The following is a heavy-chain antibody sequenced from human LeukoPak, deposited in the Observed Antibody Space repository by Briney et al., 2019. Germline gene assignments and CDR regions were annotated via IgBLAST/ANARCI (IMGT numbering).Heavy chain of an antibody. V-gene: IGHV3-23*01. Sequence: PGGSLRLSCAASGITFSIHAMSWVRQAPGKGLEWVSLISGSGGHTYYGDSVKGRFTNSRDNSTNRLYLQMNSLRPEDTAVYYCATGGAATMRDGYNYYYYYMEVWGRGTTVTVSS. J-gene: IGHJ6*03. CDR3: ATGGAATMRDGYNYYYYYMEV. D-gene: IGHD5-24*01. CDR1: GITFSIHA. CDR2: ISGSGGHT.